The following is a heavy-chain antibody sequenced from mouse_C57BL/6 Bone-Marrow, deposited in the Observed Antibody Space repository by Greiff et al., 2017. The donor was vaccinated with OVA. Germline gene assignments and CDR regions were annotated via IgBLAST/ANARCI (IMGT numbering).Heavy chain of an antibody. CDR1: GYAFTNYL. CDR3: ARGEFYYYGSSLAY. D-gene: IGHD1-1*01. J-gene: IGHJ3*01. Sequence: VELMESGAELVRPGTSVKVSCKASGYAFTNYLIEWVKQRPGQGLEWIGVINPGSGGTNYNEKFKGKATLTADKSSSTAYMQLSSLTSEDSAVYFCARGEFYYYGSSLAYWGQGTLVTVSA. V-gene: IGHV1-54*01. CDR2: INPGSGGT.